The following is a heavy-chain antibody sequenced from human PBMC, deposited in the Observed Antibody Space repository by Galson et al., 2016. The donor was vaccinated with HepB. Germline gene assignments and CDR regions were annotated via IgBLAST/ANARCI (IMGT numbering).Heavy chain of an antibody. CDR1: GGSISTLKYY. D-gene: IGHD2/OR15-2a*01. V-gene: IGHV4-39*03. J-gene: IGHJ4*02. Sequence: LSLTCTVSGGSISTLKYYWGWIRQPPGKGLEWIGSVYTGGSTYYNPSLEGRVTLSVDTSTNQFSLRLSSVTAADTAFYYCSTADYWGPGSLVTVSS. CDR2: VYTGGST. CDR3: STADY.